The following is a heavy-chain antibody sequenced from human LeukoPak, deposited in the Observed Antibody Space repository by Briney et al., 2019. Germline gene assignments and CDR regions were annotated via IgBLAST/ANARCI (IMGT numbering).Heavy chain of an antibody. D-gene: IGHD6-6*01. CDR3: ARQYSSSAVLFDY. Sequence: ASVKVSCMASGYTFTSYYMHWVRQAPGQGLEWMGIINPSGGSTSYAQKFQGRVIMTRDMSTSTVYMELSSLGSEDTAVYYCARQYSSSAVLFDYWGQGTLVTVSS. CDR1: GYTFTSYY. V-gene: IGHV1-46*01. J-gene: IGHJ4*02. CDR2: INPSGGST.